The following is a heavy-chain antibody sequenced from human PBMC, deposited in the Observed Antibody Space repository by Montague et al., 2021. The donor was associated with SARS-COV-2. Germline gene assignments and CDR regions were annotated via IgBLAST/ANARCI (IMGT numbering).Heavy chain of an antibody. D-gene: IGHD4-11*01. CDR1: GYSINSNYY. CDR2: SYHSGTT. V-gene: IGHV4-38-2*02. CDR3: ATHEAYDYSGFPD. J-gene: IGHJ4*02. Sequence: SETLSLTCTVSGYSINSNYYWGWIRQPPGKGLEWIGSSYHSGTTHYNPSLKSRVTISLDTSNNQFSLRLSSVTAADTALYFCATHEAYDYSGFPDLGQGTLVTGSS.